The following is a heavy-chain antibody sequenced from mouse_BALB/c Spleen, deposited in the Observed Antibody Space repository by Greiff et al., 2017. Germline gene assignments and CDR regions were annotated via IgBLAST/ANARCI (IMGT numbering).Heavy chain of an antibody. J-gene: IGHJ3*01. CDR3: ARWGDYRYDGFAY. Sequence: EVQLQESGAELVKPGASVKLSCTASGFNIKDTYMHWVKQRPEQGLEWIGRIDPANGNTKYDPKFQGKATITADTSSNTAYLQLSSLTSEDTAVYYCARWGDYRYDGFAYWGQGTLVTVSA. V-gene: IGHV14-3*02. D-gene: IGHD2-14*01. CDR1: GFNIKDTY. CDR2: IDPANGNT.